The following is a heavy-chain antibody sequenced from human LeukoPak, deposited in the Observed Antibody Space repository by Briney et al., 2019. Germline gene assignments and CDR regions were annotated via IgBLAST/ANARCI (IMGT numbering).Heavy chain of an antibody. CDR2: SGST. V-gene: IGHV4-38-2*02. J-gene: IGHJ3*02. Sequence: PSETLSLTCTVSGYSISSGYYWGWIRQPPGKGLEWIGSGSTNYNPSLKSRVTISVDTSKNQFSLKLSSVTAADTAVYYCARPSTYYYDSSGHGAFDIWGQGTMVTVSS. D-gene: IGHD3-22*01. CDR3: ARPSTYYYDSSGHGAFDI. CDR1: GYSISSGYY.